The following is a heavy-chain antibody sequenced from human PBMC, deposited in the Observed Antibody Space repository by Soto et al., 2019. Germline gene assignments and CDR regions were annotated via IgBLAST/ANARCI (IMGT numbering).Heavy chain of an antibody. D-gene: IGHD5-18*01. V-gene: IGHV1-2*04. Sequence: GGTNYAQKFQGWVTMTRDTSISTAYMELSRLRSDDTAVYYCARERVDTAMVKPYYYYGMDVWGQGTTVTVSS. CDR3: ARERVDTAMVKPYYYYGMDV. J-gene: IGHJ6*02. CDR2: GGT.